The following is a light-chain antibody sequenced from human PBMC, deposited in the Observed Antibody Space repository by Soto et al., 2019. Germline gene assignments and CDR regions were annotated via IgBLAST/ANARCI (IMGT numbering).Light chain of an antibody. CDR3: LQDYNYPRT. CDR2: AAS. J-gene: IGKJ1*01. V-gene: IGKV1-6*01. Sequence: AIQMTQSPSSLSASVGDRVNITCRASQGIRNDLGWYQQKPGKAPKLLIYAASSLQSGVPSRFSGSGSSTDFTLTISSLQPEDFATYYCLQDYNYPRTFGQGTKVEIK. CDR1: QGIRND.